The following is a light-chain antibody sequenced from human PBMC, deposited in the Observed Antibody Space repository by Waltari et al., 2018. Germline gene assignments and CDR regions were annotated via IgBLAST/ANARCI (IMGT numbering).Light chain of an antibody. Sequence: QSALTQPASVSGSPGQSITISCTGTSRDVGGFEYVPWYQKHPGKVPKLMIFEVSNRPSGVSNRFSGSKSGNTASLTISGLQAEDEADYYCSSYTSSSTPYVFGTGTKVTVL. CDR3: SSYTSSSTPYV. CDR1: SRDVGGFEY. V-gene: IGLV2-14*01. J-gene: IGLJ1*01. CDR2: EVS.